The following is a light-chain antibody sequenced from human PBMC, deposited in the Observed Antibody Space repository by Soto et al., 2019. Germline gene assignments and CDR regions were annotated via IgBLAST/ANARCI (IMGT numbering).Light chain of an antibody. V-gene: IGKV3-20*01. Sequence: DIVMTQSPLSLPVTPGEPASISCRASQSVSSSYLAWYQQKPGQAPRLLIYGASSRATGIPDRFSGSGSGTDFTLTISRLEPEDFAVYYCQQYGSSPRPFGQGTKVEIK. CDR1: QSVSSSY. J-gene: IGKJ1*01. CDR2: GAS. CDR3: QQYGSSPRP.